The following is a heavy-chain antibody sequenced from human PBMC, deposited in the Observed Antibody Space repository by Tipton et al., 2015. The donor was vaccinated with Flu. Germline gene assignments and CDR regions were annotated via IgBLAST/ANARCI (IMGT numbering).Heavy chain of an antibody. J-gene: IGHJ6*03. CDR3: ARLHSFHFYMDV. CDR1: GGSISSYY. CDR2: IYYSGST. V-gene: IGHV4-59*08. Sequence: TLSLTCTVSGGSISSYYWTWIRQPPGKGLEWIGYIYYSGSTNYNPSLKSRATISADMSKNQLSLNLRSVTAADTAVYHCARLHSFHFYMDVWGKGTPVTVSS. D-gene: IGHD4-11*01.